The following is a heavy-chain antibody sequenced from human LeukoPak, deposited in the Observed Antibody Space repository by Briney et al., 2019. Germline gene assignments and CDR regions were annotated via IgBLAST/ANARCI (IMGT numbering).Heavy chain of an antibody. Sequence: ASVKVSCKDSGGTFSNYAISWVRQAPGQGLEWMGGIIPILGTANNPQKFQGRVTITADESTSTAYMELSSLRSEDTAVYYCARDWGLIGTTDWGGHENWFDSWGQGTLVTVSS. V-gene: IGHV1-69*13. CDR2: IIPILGTA. CDR1: GGTFSNYA. D-gene: IGHD1-7*01. J-gene: IGHJ5*01. CDR3: ARDWGLIGTTDWGGHENWFDS.